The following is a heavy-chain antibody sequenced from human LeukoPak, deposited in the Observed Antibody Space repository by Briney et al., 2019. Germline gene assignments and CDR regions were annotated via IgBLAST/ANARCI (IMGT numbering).Heavy chain of an antibody. V-gene: IGHV4-59*01. D-gene: IGHD3-10*01. CDR2: IYYSGST. CDR1: GGSISSYY. J-gene: IGHJ4*02. Sequence: SETLSLTCTVSGGSISSYYWSWIRQPPGKGLEWIGYIYYSGSTNYNPSLKSRVTISVDTSKNQFSLKLSSVTAADTAVYYCARDSYYGSGYFDYWGQGTLVTVSS. CDR3: ARDSYYGSGYFDY.